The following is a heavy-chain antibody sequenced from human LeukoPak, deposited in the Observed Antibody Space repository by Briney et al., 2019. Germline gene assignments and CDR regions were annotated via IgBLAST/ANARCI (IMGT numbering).Heavy chain of an antibody. CDR3: ARVTGGSYGGLYFDY. CDR1: GYTFTSYG. CDR2: ISAYNGNT. V-gene: IGHV1-18*01. Sequence: ASVKVSCKASGYTFTSYGISWVLQAPGQGLEWMGWISAYNGNTNYAQKLQGRVTMTTDTSTSTAYMELRSLRSDDTAVYYCARVTGGSYGGLYFDYWGQGTLVTVSS. D-gene: IGHD1-26*01. J-gene: IGHJ4*02.